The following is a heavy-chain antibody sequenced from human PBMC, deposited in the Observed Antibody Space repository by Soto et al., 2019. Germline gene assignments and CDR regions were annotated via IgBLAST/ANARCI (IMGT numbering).Heavy chain of an antibody. CDR1: GGSISSNS. CDR3: ARHPGYAVPTVYATHYFNS. CDR2: FYFSGTT. D-gene: IGHD2-8*01. Sequence: SETLSLTCTVSGGSISSNSWSWIRQPPTKGLEWIGSFYFSGTTDYSPPLKSRVTISVDTSKSQFSLKISSVTAADTAVYYCARHPGYAVPTVYATHYFNSWGQGILVPVSS. V-gene: IGHV4-59*08. J-gene: IGHJ4*02.